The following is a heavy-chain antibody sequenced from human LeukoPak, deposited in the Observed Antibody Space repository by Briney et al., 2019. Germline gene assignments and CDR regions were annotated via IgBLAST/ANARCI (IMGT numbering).Heavy chain of an antibody. CDR3: ARDNPIQYGMDV. J-gene: IGHJ6*02. D-gene: IGHD1-14*01. V-gene: IGHV4-61*02. Sequence: PSQTLSLTCTVSGDSISSGSYDWGWLRQPAGKGLEWIGRIYTSGSTNYNPSLKSRFTISVDTSKNQFSLKLSSVTAADTAVYYCARDNPIQYGMDVWGQGTTVTVSS. CDR1: GDSISSGSYD. CDR2: IYTSGST.